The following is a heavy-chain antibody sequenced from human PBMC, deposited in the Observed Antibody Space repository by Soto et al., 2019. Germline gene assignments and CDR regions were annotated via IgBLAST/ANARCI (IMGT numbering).Heavy chain of an antibody. Sequence: QVQLVQSGAEVKKPGSSVKVSCKASGGTFNNYAISWVRQAPGQGLEWMGGIIPLFGATNYAQHFQGRVTITADKFTRTSYMELSSLTSGDTAEYYCARLIGEGYSGTYGLDYWGQGTLVTVSS. J-gene: IGHJ4*02. V-gene: IGHV1-69*06. D-gene: IGHD1-26*01. CDR3: ARLIGEGYSGTYGLDY. CDR1: GGTFNNYA. CDR2: IIPLFGAT.